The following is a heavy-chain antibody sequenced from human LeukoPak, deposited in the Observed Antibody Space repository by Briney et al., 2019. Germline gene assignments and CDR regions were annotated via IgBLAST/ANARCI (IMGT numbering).Heavy chain of an antibody. CDR2: INHSGST. Sequence: PSEALSLTCAVYGGSFSGYYWSWIRQPPGKGLEWIGEINHSGSTNYNPSLKSRVTISVDTSKNQFSLKLSSVTAADTAVYYCARVGLNDSSGYGFDYWGQGTLVTVSS. J-gene: IGHJ4*02. CDR3: ARVGLNDSSGYGFDY. CDR1: GGSFSGYY. V-gene: IGHV4-34*01. D-gene: IGHD3-22*01.